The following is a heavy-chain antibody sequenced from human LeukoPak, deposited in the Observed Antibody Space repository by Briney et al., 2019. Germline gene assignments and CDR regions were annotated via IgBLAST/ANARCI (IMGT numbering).Heavy chain of an antibody. J-gene: IGHJ4*02. D-gene: IGHD3-10*01. CDR1: GYSFTSYG. Sequence: GASVKLSCKVSGYSFTSYGISWVRQAPGQGLESMGWISPYNGHTNYAQPFQGRVTMTTDTSTSSAYMEFSNLRSDDTALYCYAREKFRVSFDSWGQGTLVTVSS. CDR3: AREKFRVSFDS. CDR2: ISPYNGHT. V-gene: IGHV1-18*01.